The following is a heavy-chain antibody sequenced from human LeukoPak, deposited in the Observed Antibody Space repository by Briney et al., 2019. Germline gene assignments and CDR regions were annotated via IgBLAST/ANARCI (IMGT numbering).Heavy chain of an antibody. CDR1: GFTFTNYW. CDR3: AKDYAIAAAGTFDY. V-gene: IGHV3-7*03. J-gene: IGHJ4*02. Sequence: GGSLRLSCAASGFTFTNYWMSWVRQAPGKGLELVANIKQDRSEKYYVDSVKGRFTISRDNAKNSLYLQMNSLRAEDTAVYYCAKDYAIAAAGTFDYWGQGTLVTVSS. CDR2: IKQDRSEK. D-gene: IGHD6-13*01.